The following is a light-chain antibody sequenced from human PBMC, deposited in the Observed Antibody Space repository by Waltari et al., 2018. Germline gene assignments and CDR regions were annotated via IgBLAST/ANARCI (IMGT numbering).Light chain of an antibody. Sequence: DIQLNQSPSFLSASIGDRVTITCRASQGISNYLAWYQQKPGTAPKLLIYAASTLQSGVPSRFSGSGSGTEFTLTVSSLQPEDFATYYCQELDTYPQSLTFGGGTKVEI. CDR1: QGISNY. V-gene: IGKV1-9*01. CDR2: AAS. J-gene: IGKJ4*01. CDR3: QELDTYPQSLT.